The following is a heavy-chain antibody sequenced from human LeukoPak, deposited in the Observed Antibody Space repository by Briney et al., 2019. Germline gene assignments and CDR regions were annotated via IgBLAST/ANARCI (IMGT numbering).Heavy chain of an antibody. Sequence: GGSLRLSCAASGFTFRNYAMNWVRQAPGKGLEWVSDISGSGSSRNYADSVKGRFTISRDNSKNTLYLQMNSLRAEDTAVYYCAKDSQSSSSHNWFDAWGQGTLVTVSS. CDR1: GFTFRNYA. CDR3: AKDSQSSSSHNWFDA. D-gene: IGHD6-6*01. J-gene: IGHJ5*02. V-gene: IGHV3-23*01. CDR2: ISGSGSSR.